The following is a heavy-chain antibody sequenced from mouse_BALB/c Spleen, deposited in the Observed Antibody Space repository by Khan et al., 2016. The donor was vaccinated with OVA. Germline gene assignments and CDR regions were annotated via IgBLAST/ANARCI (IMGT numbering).Heavy chain of an antibody. Sequence: QVQLKQSGPGLVAPSQSLSITCTISGFSLTNYGVHWVRQPPGKGLEWLVVIWSDGSTTYNSALKSRLTISKDNSKSQVFLKMNSLQTDCTAMYCGARQAYDHYKIMDYWGQGTSVTVSS. J-gene: IGHJ4*01. D-gene: IGHD2-4*01. CDR3: ARQAYDHYKIMDY. CDR1: GFSLTNYG. V-gene: IGHV2-6-1*01. CDR2: IWSDGST.